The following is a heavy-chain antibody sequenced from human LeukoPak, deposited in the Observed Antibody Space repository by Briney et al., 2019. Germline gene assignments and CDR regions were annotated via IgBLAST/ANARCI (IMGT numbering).Heavy chain of an antibody. D-gene: IGHD1-1*01. Sequence: PSETLSLTRTVSGGSITSYYWNWIRQPAGERLEWIGRISTSGNTNYNPSLTSRVTMSVDTSKNQLSLRLSSVTAADTAVYYCARDQNWLIDYWGQGTLVTVSS. V-gene: IGHV4-4*07. CDR3: ARDQNWLIDY. J-gene: IGHJ4*02. CDR2: ISTSGNT. CDR1: GGSITSYY.